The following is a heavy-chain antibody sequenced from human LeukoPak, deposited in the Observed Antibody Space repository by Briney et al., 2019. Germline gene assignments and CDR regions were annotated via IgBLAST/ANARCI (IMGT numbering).Heavy chain of an antibody. CDR2: IIGSSSSSDGGAI. CDR3: ARSYYDSSGSIPY. J-gene: IGHJ4*02. D-gene: IGHD3-22*01. Sequence: GSLRLSCTASGFTFSTYSMNWVRQAPGRGLEWVSYIIGSSSSSDGGAIQYADSVKGRFTISRDNAKNSLYLQMNSLRDEDTAVYYCARSYYDSSGSIPYWGQGTLVTVSS. CDR1: GFTFSTYS. V-gene: IGHV3-48*02.